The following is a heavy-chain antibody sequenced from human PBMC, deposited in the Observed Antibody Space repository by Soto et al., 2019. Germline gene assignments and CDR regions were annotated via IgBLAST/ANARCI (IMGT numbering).Heavy chain of an antibody. CDR1: GFTFRSYA. Sequence: GSLRLSCAASGFTFRSYAMSWVRQAPGKGLEWVSGLSGSGATTSYADSVKGRFTISRDNSRNILYLQMSSLRSEDTAVYYCAKQMYDDFWSGYYFTYWGQGTLVTVSS. D-gene: IGHD3-3*01. J-gene: IGHJ4*02. CDR2: LSGSGATT. CDR3: AKQMYDDFWSGYYFTY. V-gene: IGHV3-23*01.